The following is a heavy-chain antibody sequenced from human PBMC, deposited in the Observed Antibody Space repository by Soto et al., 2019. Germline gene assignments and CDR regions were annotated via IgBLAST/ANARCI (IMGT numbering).Heavy chain of an antibody. Sequence: TSETLSLTCTVSGVSISSSSYYWGWIRQPPGKGLEWIGSIYYSGSTYYNPSLKSRVTISVDTSKNQFSLKLSSVTAADTAVYYCASHTRYDFWSGYYRGYYYYGMDVWGQGTTVTVSS. D-gene: IGHD3-3*01. V-gene: IGHV4-39*01. CDR2: IYYSGST. CDR1: GVSISSSSYY. J-gene: IGHJ6*02. CDR3: ASHTRYDFWSGYYRGYYYYGMDV.